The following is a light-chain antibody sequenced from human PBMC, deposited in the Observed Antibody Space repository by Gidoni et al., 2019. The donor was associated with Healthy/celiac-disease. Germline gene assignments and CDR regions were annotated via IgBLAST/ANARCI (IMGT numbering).Light chain of an antibody. V-gene: IGKV3-11*01. J-gene: IGKJ5*01. CDR2: DAS. Sequence: EIVFTHSPATLSLSPGERATLSCRASQSVSSYLAWYQQKPGQAPRLLIYDASNRATGIPARFSGSGSGTDFTLTISSLETEDCAVYYCQQRSNWPPITFGQGTRLEIK. CDR1: QSVSSY. CDR3: QQRSNWPPIT.